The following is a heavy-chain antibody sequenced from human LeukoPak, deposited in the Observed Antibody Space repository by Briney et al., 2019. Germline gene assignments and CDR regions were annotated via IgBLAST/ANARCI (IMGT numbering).Heavy chain of an antibody. J-gene: IGHJ5*02. CDR2: IYTSGST. CDR3: ARDHPKAIYDFWSGFWFDP. V-gene: IGHV4-61*02. Sequence: SETLSLTCTVSGGSISSGDYYWSWIRQPPGKGLEWIGRIYTSGSTNYNPSLKSRVTISVDTSKDQFSLKLSSVTAADTAVYYCARDHPKAIYDFWSGFWFDPWGQGTLVTVSS. D-gene: IGHD3-3*01. CDR1: GGSISSGDYY.